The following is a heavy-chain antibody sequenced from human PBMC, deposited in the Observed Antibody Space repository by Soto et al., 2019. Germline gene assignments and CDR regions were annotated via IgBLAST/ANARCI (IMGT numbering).Heavy chain of an antibody. V-gene: IGHV3-30-3*01. CDR3: ARAMDTALASKDNWFDP. J-gene: IGHJ5*02. CDR1: GFTFRSYA. Sequence: QVQLVESGGGVVQPGRSLRLSCAASGFTFRSYAMHWVRQAPGKGLEWVAVISYDENNRYYTDSVKGRFTISRDNSKNTLHLQVNSLRAEDTAVYYCARAMDTALASKDNWFDPWGQGTLVTVSS. D-gene: IGHD5-18*01. CDR2: ISYDENNR.